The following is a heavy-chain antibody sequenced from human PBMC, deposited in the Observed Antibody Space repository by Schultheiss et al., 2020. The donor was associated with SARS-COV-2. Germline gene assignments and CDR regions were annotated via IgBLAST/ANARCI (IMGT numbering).Heavy chain of an antibody. CDR2: IYHSGST. D-gene: IGHD2-2*01. J-gene: IGHJ4*02. CDR3: ARDLLWVPGAMGFDY. V-gene: IGHV4-38-2*02. CDR1: GGSISSYY. Sequence: SETLSLTCTVSGGSISSYYWSWIRQPPGKGLEWIGSIYHSGSTYYTPSLKSRITVSVDTSNNQFSLKLRSVTAADTAVYYCARDLLWVPGAMGFDYWGQGALVTVSS.